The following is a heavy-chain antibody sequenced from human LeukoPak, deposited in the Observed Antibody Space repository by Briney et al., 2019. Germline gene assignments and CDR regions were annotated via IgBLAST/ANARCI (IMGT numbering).Heavy chain of an antibody. J-gene: IGHJ4*02. V-gene: IGHV3-48*01. D-gene: IGHD1-20*01. CDR1: GFMFKNDP. CDR2: IRSDSKTI. Sequence: GGSLRLSCAASGFMFKNDPLNWVRQAPGKGLEWVAHIRSDSKTIVYADSVEGRFTISRDNAKNSMSLQMNSLRADDTAVYYCARDHNWVFDYWGLGALVTVSS. CDR3: ARDHNWVFDY.